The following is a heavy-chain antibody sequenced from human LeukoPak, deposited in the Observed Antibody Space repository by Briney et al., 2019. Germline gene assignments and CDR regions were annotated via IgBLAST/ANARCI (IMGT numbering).Heavy chain of an antibody. CDR1: GFTFSGYW. CDR3: ARDMGLGGVAVTYYYYYGMDV. D-gene: IGHD1-26*01. J-gene: IGHJ6*02. CDR2: INQNGGEK. V-gene: IGHV3-7*01. Sequence: GGSLRLSCADSGFTFSGYWMNWVRQAPGKGLEWVANINQNGGEKYYVDSVKGRFTISRDNGKNSLYLQMNSLRAEDTAVYYCARDMGLGGVAVTYYYYYGMDVWGQGTTVTVSS.